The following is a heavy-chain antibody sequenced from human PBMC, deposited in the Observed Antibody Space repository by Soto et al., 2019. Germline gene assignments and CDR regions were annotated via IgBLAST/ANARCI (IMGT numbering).Heavy chain of an antibody. J-gene: IGHJ4*02. Sequence: PSETLSLTYTVSDAYIRSSGYYCAWNRHAPGKGLEWIGSIYNSGNPYYNPSLKSRLTISVDTSKNQFSLKLSSVTAADTAVYYCARHPAGTMGLDYWGQGTLVTGSS. D-gene: IGHD3-10*01. CDR1: DAYIRSSGYY. V-gene: IGHV4-39*01. CDR3: ARHPAGTMGLDY. CDR2: IYNSGNP.